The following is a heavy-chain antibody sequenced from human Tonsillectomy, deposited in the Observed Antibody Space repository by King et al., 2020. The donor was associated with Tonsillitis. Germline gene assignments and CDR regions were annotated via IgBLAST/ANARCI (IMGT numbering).Heavy chain of an antibody. Sequence: QLVQSGGGLVQPGRSLRLSCAASGFTFDDYAMHWVRQAPGKGLEWVSGISWNSGSIGYADSVKGRFSISRDDAKNSLYLQMNSLRGEDTALYYCGKAYSPGIGAGGVDYWGQGALVTVSS. D-gene: IGHD6-13*01. CDR2: ISWNSGSI. CDR1: GFTFDDYA. V-gene: IGHV3-9*01. J-gene: IGHJ4*02. CDR3: GKAYSPGIGAGGVDY.